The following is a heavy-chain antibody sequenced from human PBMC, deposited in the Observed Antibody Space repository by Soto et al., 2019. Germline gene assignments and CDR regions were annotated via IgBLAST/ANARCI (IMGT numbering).Heavy chain of an antibody. CDR2: IYYSGST. J-gene: IGHJ4*02. CDR1: GGSISSGGYY. D-gene: IGHD5-18*01. CDR3: GGGGYSYGTNNIDY. Sequence: QVQLQESGPGLVKPSQTLSLTCTVSGGSISSGGYYWSWIRQHPGKGLEWIGYIYYSGSTYYNPSLQGSINLFGHTFKEQFPPEAGPVASDDNAGVDTGGGGYSYGTNNIDYWGQGILVTASS. V-gene: IGHV4-31*01.